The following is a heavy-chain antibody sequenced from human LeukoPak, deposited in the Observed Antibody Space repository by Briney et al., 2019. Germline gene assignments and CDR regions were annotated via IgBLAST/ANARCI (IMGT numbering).Heavy chain of an antibody. V-gene: IGHV4-59*01. CDR2: IYYSGST. CDR1: GGSISSYY. D-gene: IGHD3-10*01. CDR3: ARDEVRFPRVFQH. J-gene: IGHJ1*01. Sequence: SETLSLTCTVSGGSISSYYWSWIRQPPGKGLEWIGHIYYSGSTNYNPSLKSRVTISLDTSKDQFSLKLSSVTAADTAVYYCARDEVRFPRVFQHWGQGTLVTVSS.